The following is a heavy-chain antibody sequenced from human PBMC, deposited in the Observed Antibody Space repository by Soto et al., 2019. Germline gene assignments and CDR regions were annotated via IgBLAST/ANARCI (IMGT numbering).Heavy chain of an antibody. D-gene: IGHD4-4*01. V-gene: IGHV4-39*01. Sequence: SETLSLTCTVSGGSISSDNYYWDWIRQPPGKGLEWIGSISYSGTTYYNPSLKSRVTISVDTSKNQFSLKLSSVTAADTAVYYCARSTTAYYYYMDVWGKGTTVTVSS. CDR1: GGSISSDNYY. J-gene: IGHJ6*03. CDR2: ISYSGTT. CDR3: ARSTTAYYYYMDV.